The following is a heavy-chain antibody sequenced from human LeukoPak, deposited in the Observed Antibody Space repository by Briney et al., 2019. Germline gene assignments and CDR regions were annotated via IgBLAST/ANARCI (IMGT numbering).Heavy chain of an antibody. Sequence: SETLSLTCTVSGGSISSYYWSWFRQPAGKGLEYIGRIYNSGSTNYNPSLKSRVTISVDTPKNQFSLKLTSVTASDSAVYYCASSNWLRDANFDSWGQGTLVTVSS. V-gene: IGHV4-4*07. D-gene: IGHD6-13*01. CDR3: ASSNWLRDANFDS. CDR1: GGSISSYY. J-gene: IGHJ4*02. CDR2: IYNSGST.